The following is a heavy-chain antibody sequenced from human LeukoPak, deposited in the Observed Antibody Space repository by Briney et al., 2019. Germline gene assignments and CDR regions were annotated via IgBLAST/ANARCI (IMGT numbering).Heavy chain of an antibody. Sequence: SETLSLTCAVYGGSFSGFCWSWIRQPPGKGLEWIGEINHSGSTNYNPSLKSRVTISVDTSKNQFSLKLSSVTAADTAVYYRASRLDGYYSRPFDYWGQGTLVTVSS. V-gene: IGHV4-34*01. J-gene: IGHJ4*02. CDR2: INHSGST. CDR1: GGSFSGFC. CDR3: ASRLDGYYSRPFDY. D-gene: IGHD5-24*01.